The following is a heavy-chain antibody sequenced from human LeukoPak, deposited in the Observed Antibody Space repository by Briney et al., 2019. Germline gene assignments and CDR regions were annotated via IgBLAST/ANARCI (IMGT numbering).Heavy chain of an antibody. J-gene: IGHJ6*03. CDR2: ISSSGSTI. D-gene: IGHD6-13*01. CDR1: GFAFSDYY. CDR3: ARDSRDSSSWYSFRYYYYYMDV. Sequence: GGSLRLSCAASGFAFSDYYMSWIRQAPGKGLEWVSYISSSGSTIYYADSAKGRFTISRDNAKNSLYLQMNSLRAEDTAVYYCARDSRDSSSWYSFRYYYYYMDVWGKGTTVTVSS. V-gene: IGHV3-11*04.